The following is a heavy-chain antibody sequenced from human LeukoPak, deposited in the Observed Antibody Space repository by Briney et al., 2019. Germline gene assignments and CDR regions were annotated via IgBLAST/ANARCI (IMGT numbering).Heavy chain of an antibody. CDR2: IYSGGST. CDR1: GFTVSSNY. CDR3: ARVRGYSYGPDYFDY. J-gene: IGHJ4*02. V-gene: IGHV3-53*04. D-gene: IGHD5-18*01. Sequence: GGSLRLSCAASGFTVSSNYMSWVRQSPGKGLEWVSVIYSGGSTYYADSVKGRFTISRHNYKNTLYLKMNSLRSEDTAVYYCARVRGYSYGPDYFDYWGQGTLVTVSS.